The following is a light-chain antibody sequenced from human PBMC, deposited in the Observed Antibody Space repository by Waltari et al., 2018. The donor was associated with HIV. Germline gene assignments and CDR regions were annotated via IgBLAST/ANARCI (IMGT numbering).Light chain of an antibody. CDR1: QPIGAW. V-gene: IGKV1-5*03. Sequence: DIQLTQSPSTLPASVGDRVTITCRASQPIGAWLAWYQQKPGQAPKILIYKAATLKTGVPSRFSGSGSATEFTLTIGGLQPDDFATYYCQHYNGYPWTFGQGTKVEMK. CDR2: KAA. CDR3: QHYNGYPWT. J-gene: IGKJ1*01.